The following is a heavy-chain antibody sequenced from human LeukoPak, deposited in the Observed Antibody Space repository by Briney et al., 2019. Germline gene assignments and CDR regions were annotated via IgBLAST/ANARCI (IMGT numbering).Heavy chain of an antibody. CDR3: AKDHRTALVWFGDPPDNCFDP. D-gene: IGHD3-10*01. J-gene: IGHJ5*02. V-gene: IGHV3-23*01. CDR2: ISGSGSST. Sequence: GGSLRLSCAASGFTFSSYAMSWVRQTPGKGLEWVSIISGSGSSTYYADSVKGRFTISRDNSKSTLFLQMSSLSAEDTAIYYCAKDHRTALVWFGDPPDNCFDPWGQGTLVTVSS. CDR1: GFTFSSYA.